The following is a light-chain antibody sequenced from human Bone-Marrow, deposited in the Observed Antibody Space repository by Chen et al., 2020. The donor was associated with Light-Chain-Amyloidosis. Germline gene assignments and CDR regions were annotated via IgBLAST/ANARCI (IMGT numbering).Light chain of an antibody. CDR3: QQYYSTPPIT. CDR1: QSVLYSSNNKNY. J-gene: IGKJ4*01. Sequence: IVMTQYPDSLAVSLGERATINCKARQSVLYSSNNKNYLAWYQQKPGQPPKLLIYWASTRESGVPDRFSGSGSGTDFTLTISSLQAEDVAVYYCQQYYSTPPITFGGGTKVEIK. V-gene: IGKV4-1*01. CDR2: WAS.